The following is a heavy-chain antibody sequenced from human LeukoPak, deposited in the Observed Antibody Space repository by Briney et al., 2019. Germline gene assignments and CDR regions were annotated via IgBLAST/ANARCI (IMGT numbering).Heavy chain of an antibody. CDR3: TRILAAAGRWFDP. CDR2: IRSKAYGGAT. Sequence: PGGSLRLSCTASGFTFGDYAMSWFRQAPGKGLEWVGFIRSKAYGGATEYAASVRGRFTLSRDDSQSIAYLQMNSLKTEDTAVYYCTRILAAAGRWFDPWGQGTLVTASS. J-gene: IGHJ5*02. V-gene: IGHV3-49*03. D-gene: IGHD6-13*01. CDR1: GFTFGDYA.